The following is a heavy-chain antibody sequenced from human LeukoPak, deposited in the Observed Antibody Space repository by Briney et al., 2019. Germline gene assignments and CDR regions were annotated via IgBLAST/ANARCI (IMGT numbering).Heavy chain of an antibody. J-gene: IGHJ2*01. D-gene: IGHD1-14*01. CDR2: INHSGST. Sequence: SETLSLTCAVYGGSFSGYYWSWIRQPPGKGLEWIGEINHSGSTNYNPSLKSQVTISVDTSKNQFSLKLSSVTAADTAVYYCARRYHWYFDLWGRGTLVTVSS. V-gene: IGHV4-34*01. CDR1: GGSFSGYY. CDR3: ARRYHWYFDL.